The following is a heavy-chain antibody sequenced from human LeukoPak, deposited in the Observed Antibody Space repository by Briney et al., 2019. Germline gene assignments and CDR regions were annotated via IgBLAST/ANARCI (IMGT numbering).Heavy chain of an antibody. J-gene: IGHJ4*02. Sequence: GGSLRLSCEVSGFIFTDFWMNWVRQAPGKGPEWVASIRQDGSEKTYVDSVKGRFTISRDNTKNSLSLQLNGLTAEDTAVYYCARDGTAPGLYFDLWGQGTLVTVSS. CDR1: GFIFTDFW. CDR3: ARDGTAPGLYFDL. V-gene: IGHV3-7*01. D-gene: IGHD6-13*01. CDR2: IRQDGSEK.